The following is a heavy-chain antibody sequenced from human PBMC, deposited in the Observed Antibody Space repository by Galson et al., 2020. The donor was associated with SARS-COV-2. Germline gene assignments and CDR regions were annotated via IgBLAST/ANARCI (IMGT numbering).Heavy chain of an antibody. CDR1: AFTFSSYA. Sequence: GGSLRLSCTASAFTFSSYAMHWVRQAPGKGLEWVTIISYDGSNKYYADSVKGRFTISRDNSKNPLFLQMNSLRTEDTAVDYCARGPSTEILGDYIDVWVKGTTVTVSS. CDR2: ISYDGSNK. J-gene: IGHJ6*03. CDR3: ARGPSTEILGDYIDV. V-gene: IGHV3-30*08. D-gene: IGHD4-17*01.